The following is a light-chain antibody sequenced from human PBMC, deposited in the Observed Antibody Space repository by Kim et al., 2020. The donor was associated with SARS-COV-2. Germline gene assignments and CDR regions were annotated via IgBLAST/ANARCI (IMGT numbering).Light chain of an antibody. Sequence: YVSPGEKATLSCRASQSVSSNLVWYQQKPGQAPRLLIYDASTRATGIPARFSGSGSGTEFTLTISSLQSEDFAVYYCQQYNNFRTFGQGTKVDIK. CDR1: QSVSSN. CDR2: DAS. V-gene: IGKV3-15*01. CDR3: QQYNNFRT. J-gene: IGKJ1*01.